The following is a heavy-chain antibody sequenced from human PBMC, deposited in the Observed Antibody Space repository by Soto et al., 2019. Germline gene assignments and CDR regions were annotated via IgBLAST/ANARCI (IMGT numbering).Heavy chain of an antibody. V-gene: IGHV4-59*01. D-gene: IGHD6-19*01. CDR3: ARLGGQWLVLWDYGMDV. CDR1: GGSISSYY. Sequence: QVQLQESGPGLVKPSETLSLTCTVSGGSISSYYWSWIRQPPGKGLEWIGYIYYSGSTNYNPSLKSRVTISVDTSKNQCSLKLSSVTAADTAVYYCARLGGQWLVLWDYGMDVWGQGTTVTVSS. CDR2: IYYSGST. J-gene: IGHJ6*02.